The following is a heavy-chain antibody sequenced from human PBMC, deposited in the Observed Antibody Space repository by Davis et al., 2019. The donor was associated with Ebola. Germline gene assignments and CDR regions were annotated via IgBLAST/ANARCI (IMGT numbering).Heavy chain of an antibody. CDR2: IYYSGST. J-gene: IGHJ3*02. V-gene: IGHV4-39*01. CDR1: GGSISSSSYY. D-gene: IGHD1-1*01. Sequence: PSETLSLTCTVSGGSISSSSYYWGWIRQPPGKGLEWIGSIYYSGSTYYNPSLKSRVTISVDTSKNQFSLKLSSVTAADTAVYYCARGEGEDHWAFDIWGQGTMVTVSS. CDR3: ARGEGEDHWAFDI.